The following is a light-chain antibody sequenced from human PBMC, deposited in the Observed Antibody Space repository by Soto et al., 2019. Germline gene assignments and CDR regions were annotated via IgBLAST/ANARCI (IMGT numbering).Light chain of an antibody. Sequence: DIQMTQSPSTLSASVGDRVTIACRASQNIGDWLAWYQQKPGKTPNLLIYKASTLESGVPSWFSCSGSGTELTLAISSLQPEDFAAYYCQQYNDLSTFGGGTKVEI. CDR1: QNIGDW. CDR3: QQYNDLST. V-gene: IGKV1-5*03. J-gene: IGKJ4*01. CDR2: KAS.